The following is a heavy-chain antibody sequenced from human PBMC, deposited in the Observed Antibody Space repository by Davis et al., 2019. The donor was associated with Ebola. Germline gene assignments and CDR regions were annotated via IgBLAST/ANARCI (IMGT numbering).Heavy chain of an antibody. D-gene: IGHD1-26*01. J-gene: IGHJ4*02. CDR1: GFTFSDYY. CDR2: ISSSGSTI. CDR3: ARGAPEGALDY. Sequence: GESLKISCAASGFTFSDYYMSWIRQAPGKGLEWVSYISSSGSTIYYADSVKGRFTISRDNAKNSLYLQMNSLRAEDTAVYYCARGAPEGALDYWGQGTLVTVSS. V-gene: IGHV3-11*01.